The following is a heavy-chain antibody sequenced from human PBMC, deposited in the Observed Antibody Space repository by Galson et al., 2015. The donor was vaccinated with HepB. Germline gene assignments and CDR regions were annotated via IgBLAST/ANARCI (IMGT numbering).Heavy chain of an antibody. CDR3: AREGACSGGSYALDI. Sequence: SVKVSCKASGYSFTTYGITWVRQAPGQGLEWMAWISKYNTGYAEKFQDRLTLTIDTSTATAYMELRSLRYDDTAFYYCAREGACSGGSYALDIWGQGTLITVSP. J-gene: IGHJ4*02. D-gene: IGHD2-15*01. CDR2: ISKYNT. CDR1: GYSFTTYG. V-gene: IGHV1-18*01.